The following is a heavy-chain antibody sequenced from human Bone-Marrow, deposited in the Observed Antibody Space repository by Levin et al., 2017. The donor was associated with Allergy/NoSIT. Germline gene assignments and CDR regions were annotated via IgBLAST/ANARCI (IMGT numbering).Heavy chain of an antibody. CDR1: GYNFGNNW. CDR2: IFPGDSDV. V-gene: IGHV5-51*01. J-gene: IGHJ4*02. Sequence: GESLKISCQASGYNFGNNWIAWVRQMPGKGLEWMGIIFPGDSDVRYSPSFQGLVTFSADQSIGTAYLQWSSLKASDTAIYYCARLRGQQLDVWGQGTLVTVSS. CDR3: ARLRGQQLDV. D-gene: IGHD1-1*01.